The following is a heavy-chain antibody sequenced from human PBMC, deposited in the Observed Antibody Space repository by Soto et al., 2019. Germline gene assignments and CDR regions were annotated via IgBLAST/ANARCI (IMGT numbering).Heavy chain of an antibody. D-gene: IGHD3-10*01. CDR2: IYHTGST. J-gene: IGHJ6*02. CDR3: ARGSLLDGMDV. CDR1: GGSTSSGGYS. Sequence: PSETLSLTCTVSGGSTSSGGYSWNWIRQPPGKGLEWIGYIYHTGSTYYNPSLKSRVTISVDRSKNQFSLNLSSVTAADTAVYYCARGSLLDGMDVWGQGTTVTVSS. V-gene: IGHV4-30-2*01.